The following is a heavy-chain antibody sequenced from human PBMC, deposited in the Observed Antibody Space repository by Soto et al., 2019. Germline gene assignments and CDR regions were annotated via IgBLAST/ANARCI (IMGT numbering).Heavy chain of an antibody. V-gene: IGHV3-53*01. CDR1: GFTVSSKY. J-gene: IGHJ4*02. D-gene: IGHD2-21*01. CDR2: IYSDGST. CDR3: ATERGPTYYFDY. Sequence: GGSVRLSCAASGFTVSSKYMSWVRQAPGKGLEWVSVIYSDGSTYYADSVKGRFTISRDNSKNTLYLQMNSLRAEDTAVYYCATERGPTYYFDYWGQGTLVTVSS.